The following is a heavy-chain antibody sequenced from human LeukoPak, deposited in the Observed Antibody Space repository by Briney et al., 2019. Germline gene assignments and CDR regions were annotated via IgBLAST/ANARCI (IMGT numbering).Heavy chain of an antibody. CDR1: GFTFRNYA. CDR2: ISYDGSDK. CDR3: AKDIGGTSFSNWFDP. D-gene: IGHD2-15*01. J-gene: IGHJ5*02. V-gene: IGHV3-33*06. Sequence: GGSLRLSCAASGFTFRNYAMHWVRQAPGKGLEWVADISYDGSDKYYVDSVKGRFTISRDNSRNTLYLQMNSLRADDTAVYYCAKDIGGTSFSNWFDPWGQGTLVTVSS.